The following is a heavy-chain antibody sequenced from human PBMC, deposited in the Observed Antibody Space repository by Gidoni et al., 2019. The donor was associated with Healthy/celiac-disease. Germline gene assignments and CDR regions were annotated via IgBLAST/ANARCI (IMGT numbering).Heavy chain of an antibody. Sequence: QVQLQESGPGLVKPSQTLSLPCTVSGGSISSGSYYWSWIRQPAGKGLEWIGRIYTSGSTNYNPSLKSRVTISVDTSKNQFSLKLSSVTAADTAVYYCARDIGDEQWLAGGWFDPWGQGTLVTVSS. J-gene: IGHJ5*02. CDR3: ARDIGDEQWLAGGWFDP. D-gene: IGHD6-19*01. CDR1: GGSISSGSYY. CDR2: IYTSGST. V-gene: IGHV4-61*02.